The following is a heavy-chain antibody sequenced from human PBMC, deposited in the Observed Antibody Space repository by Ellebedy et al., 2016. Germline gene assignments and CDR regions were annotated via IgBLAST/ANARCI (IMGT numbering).Heavy chain of an antibody. CDR3: ARLSGSYYYDSSGYFVDY. Sequence: ASVKVSCKASGYTFTSYDINWVRQATGQGLEWMGWMNPNSGNTGYAQKFQGRVTMTRNTSISTAYMELISLRSEDTAVYYCARLSGSYYYDSSGYFVDYWGQGTLVTVSS. J-gene: IGHJ4*02. D-gene: IGHD3-22*01. CDR2: MNPNSGNT. CDR1: GYTFTSYD. V-gene: IGHV1-8*01.